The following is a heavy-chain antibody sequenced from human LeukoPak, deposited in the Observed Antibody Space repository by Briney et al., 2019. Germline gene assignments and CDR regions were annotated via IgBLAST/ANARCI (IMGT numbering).Heavy chain of an antibody. V-gene: IGHV1-69*04. CDR1: GGTFSSYA. J-gene: IGHJ6*02. D-gene: IGHD6-13*01. CDR3: ASGRQLVHYYYYGMDV. CDR2: IIPILGIA. Sequence: AASVKVSCKASGGTFSSYAISWVRQAPGQGLEWMGRIIPILGIANYAQKFQGRVTITADKSTSTAYMELSSLRSEDTAVYYCASGRQLVHYYYYGMDVWGQGTTVTVSS.